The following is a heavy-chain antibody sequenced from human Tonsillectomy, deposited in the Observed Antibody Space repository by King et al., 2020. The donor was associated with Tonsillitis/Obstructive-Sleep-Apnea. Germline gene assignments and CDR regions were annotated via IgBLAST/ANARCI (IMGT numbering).Heavy chain of an antibody. CDR2: IIPILGIA. CDR1: GGTFSSYA. CDR3: ARGGRYCSGGSCYSDAFDI. V-gene: IGHV1-69*10. J-gene: IGHJ3*02. D-gene: IGHD2-15*01. Sequence: QVQLVQSGAEVKKPGSSVKVSCKASGGTFSSYAISWVRQAPGQGLEWMGGIIPILGIANYAQKFQGRVTITADKSTSTDYMGLRSLRSEDTAVYYCARGGRYCSGGSCYSDAFDIWGQGTMVTVSS.